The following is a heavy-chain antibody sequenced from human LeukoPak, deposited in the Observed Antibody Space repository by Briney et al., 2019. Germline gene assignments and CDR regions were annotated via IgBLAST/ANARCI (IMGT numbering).Heavy chain of an antibody. Sequence: GASVKVSCKASGYTFTSYDINWVRQATGQGLEWMGWMNPNSGNTGYAQKFRGRVTITRNTSISTAYMELSSLRSEDTAVYYCARALSRLRYYYYYMDVWGKGTTVTVSS. D-gene: IGHD4-17*01. CDR3: ARALSRLRYYYYYMDV. J-gene: IGHJ6*03. V-gene: IGHV1-8*03. CDR1: GYTFTSYD. CDR2: MNPNSGNT.